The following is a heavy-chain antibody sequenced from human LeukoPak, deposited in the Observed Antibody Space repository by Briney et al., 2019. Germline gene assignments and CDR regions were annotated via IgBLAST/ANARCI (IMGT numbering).Heavy chain of an antibody. CDR2: INPSGGST. D-gene: IGHD2-21*02. CDR3: AREVVTAKAFDY. V-gene: IGHV1-46*01. J-gene: IGHJ4*02. CDR1: GYTFTSYY. Sequence: GASVKVSCKASGYTFTSYYMHWVRQAPGQGLEWMGTINPSGGSTSYAQKFQGRVTMTRDTSTSTVYMELSSLRSEDTAVYYCAREVVTAKAFDYWGQGTLVTVSS.